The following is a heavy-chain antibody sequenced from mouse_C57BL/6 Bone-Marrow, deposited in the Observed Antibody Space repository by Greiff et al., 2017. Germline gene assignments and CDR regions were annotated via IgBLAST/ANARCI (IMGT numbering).Heavy chain of an antibody. CDR3: TFITTVPGDY. D-gene: IGHD1-1*01. J-gene: IGHJ2*01. V-gene: IGHV14-4*01. Sequence: EVQLQQSGAELVRPGASVKLSCTASGFNIKDDYMHWVKQRPEQGLEWIGWIDPENGDTEYASKFQGKASITADTSSNTAYLQLSSLTSEDTAVYYCTFITTVPGDYWGQGATLTVSS. CDR2: IDPENGDT. CDR1: GFNIKDDY.